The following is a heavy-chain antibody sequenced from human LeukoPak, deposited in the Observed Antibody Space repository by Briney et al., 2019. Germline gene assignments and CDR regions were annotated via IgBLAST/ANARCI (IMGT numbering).Heavy chain of an antibody. CDR3: AKVIGEWFPTWDAFDI. D-gene: IGHD3-3*01. CDR1: GFTFSSYA. Sequence: PGRSLRLSCAASGFTFSSYAMSWVRQAPGKGLEWVSAISGSGGSTYYADSVKGRFTISRDNSKNTLYLQMNSLRAEDTAVYYCAKVIGEWFPTWDAFDIWGQGTMVTVSS. CDR2: ISGSGGST. V-gene: IGHV3-23*01. J-gene: IGHJ3*02.